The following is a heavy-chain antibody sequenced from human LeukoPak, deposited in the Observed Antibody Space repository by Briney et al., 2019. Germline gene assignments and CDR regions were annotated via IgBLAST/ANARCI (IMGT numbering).Heavy chain of an antibody. J-gene: IGHJ3*02. CDR3: ARGPYYYDSSGYYNGAFDI. CDR2: IYYSGST. CDR1: GGSISSYH. V-gene: IGHV4-59*01. Sequence: SETLSLTCTVSGGSISSYHWSWIRQPPGKGLEWIGYIYYSGSTNSNPSLKSRVTISVDTSKNQFSLKLSSVTAADTAVYYCARGPYYYDSSGYYNGAFDIWGQGTMVTVSS. D-gene: IGHD3-22*01.